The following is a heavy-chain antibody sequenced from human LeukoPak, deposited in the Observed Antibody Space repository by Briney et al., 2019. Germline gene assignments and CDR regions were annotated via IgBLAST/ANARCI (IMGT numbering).Heavy chain of an antibody. D-gene: IGHD3-22*01. Sequence: GGSLRLSCAASGFTVSTNYIGWVRQAPGKGLEWVSLIYSGGTTYYADAVKGRFTISRDNAKNSLYLQMDSLTDEDTAVYYCARSSGHAFPDYRGQGTLVTVSS. CDR1: GFTVSTNY. J-gene: IGHJ4*02. CDR2: IYSGGTT. CDR3: ARSSGHAFPDY. V-gene: IGHV3-53*01.